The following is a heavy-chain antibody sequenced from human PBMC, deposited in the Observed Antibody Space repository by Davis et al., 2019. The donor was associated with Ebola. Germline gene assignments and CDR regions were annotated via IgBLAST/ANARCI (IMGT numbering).Heavy chain of an antibody. CDR1: GFTFSSYA. J-gene: IGHJ6*04. D-gene: IGHD6-19*01. CDR2: ISGSGGST. V-gene: IGHV3-23*01. CDR3: ARDPSGGSGWSMGYYGMDV. Sequence: GGSLRLSCAASGFTFSSYAMSWVRQAPGKGLEWVSAISGSGGSTYYADSVKGRFTISRDTSKNTLYLQRNSLRAEDTAVYYCARDPSGGSGWSMGYYGMDVWGKGTTVTVSS.